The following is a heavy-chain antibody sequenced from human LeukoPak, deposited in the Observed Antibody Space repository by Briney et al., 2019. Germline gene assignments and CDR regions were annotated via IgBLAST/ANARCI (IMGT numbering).Heavy chain of an antibody. D-gene: IGHD3-10*01. CDR2: ICYSGST. J-gene: IGHJ6*02. V-gene: IGHV4-59*12. CDR1: GGSIRGYH. CDR3: SRDGRSITMVRGYGMDV. Sequence: SSETLTLPCTVSGGSIRGYHWSWLRRPPGKGLEWLGDICYSGSTNYNPSLKRPLIISLDTFQNQFSLRMGHVTAPDPALYYWSRDGRSITMVRGYGMDVWVQGTTVTV.